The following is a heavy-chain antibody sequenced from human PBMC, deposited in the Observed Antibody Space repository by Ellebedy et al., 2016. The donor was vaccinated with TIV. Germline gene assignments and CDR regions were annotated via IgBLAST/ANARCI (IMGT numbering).Heavy chain of an antibody. V-gene: IGHV3-21*01. CDR3: ARVWSGYCSSTSCYYYYMDV. Sequence: GESLKISXAASGFTFSSYSINWVRQAPGKGLEWVSSISSSSSYIYYADSVKGRFTISRDNAKNSLYLQMNSLIAEDTAVYYCARVWSGYCSSTSCYYYYMDVWGKGTTVTVSS. D-gene: IGHD2-2*01. CDR1: GFTFSSYS. CDR2: ISSSSSYI. J-gene: IGHJ6*03.